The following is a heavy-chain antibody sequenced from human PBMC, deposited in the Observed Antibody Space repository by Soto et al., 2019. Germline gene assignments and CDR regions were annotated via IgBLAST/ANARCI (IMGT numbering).Heavy chain of an antibody. Sequence: EVQLLESGGGLVQPGGSLRLSCAVSGITFSSYAMSWVRQAPGKGLEWVSGVSGDTGSTFYADSVKGRCIVSRDNPKNTLYLNMNSLRADDTAVYYCAKDGSGSYQPTFFDYWGQGTLVTVSS. CDR3: AKDGSGSYQPTFFDY. D-gene: IGHD1-26*01. V-gene: IGHV3-23*01. CDR1: GITFSSYA. J-gene: IGHJ4*02. CDR2: VSGDTGST.